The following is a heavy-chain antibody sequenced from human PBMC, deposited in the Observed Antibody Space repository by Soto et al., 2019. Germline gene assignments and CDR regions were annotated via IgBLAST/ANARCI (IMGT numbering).Heavy chain of an antibody. J-gene: IGHJ4*02. CDR3: ARGEGYFDWSAPRY. CDR1: GFTFSSYS. D-gene: IGHD3-9*01. CDR2: ISSSSTYI. V-gene: IGHV3-21*01. Sequence: EVQLVESGGGLVQPGGSLRLSCAASGFTFSSYSMHWVRQAPGKGLEWVSSISSSSTYIKYADSVKGRFTISRDNAKNSLYLQMNSLRAEDTAVYYCARGEGYFDWSAPRYWGQGTLVTVSS.